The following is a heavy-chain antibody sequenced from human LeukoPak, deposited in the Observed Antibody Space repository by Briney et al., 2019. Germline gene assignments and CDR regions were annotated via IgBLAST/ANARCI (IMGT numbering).Heavy chain of an antibody. CDR2: ISSNGGST. CDR1: GFTFSSYA. J-gene: IGHJ4*02. CDR3: ATGGTRAATGRMGF. Sequence: GGSLRLSCSASGFTFSSYAMHWVRQAPGKGLEYVSAISSNGGSTYYADSVKGRFTISRDNSKNTLYLQMSSLRAEDTAVYYCATGGTRAATGRMGFWGQGTLVTVSS. V-gene: IGHV3-64D*06. D-gene: IGHD6-25*01.